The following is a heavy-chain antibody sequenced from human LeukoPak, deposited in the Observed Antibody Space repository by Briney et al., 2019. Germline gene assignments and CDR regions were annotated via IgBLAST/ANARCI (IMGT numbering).Heavy chain of an antibody. D-gene: IGHD3-10*01. CDR3: AREAMAAGKNFDY. J-gene: IGHJ4*02. CDR2: IHPDGETA. Sequence: GASVKVSCKASGYAITSHFMHWLRQAPGQGLEWMGTIHPDGETATYAQNFQVRVTMTRDTSTGTFYMDLSSLRSEDTAVYFCAREAMAAGKNFDYWGQGTQVTVSS. CDR1: GYAITSHF. V-gene: IGHV1-46*01.